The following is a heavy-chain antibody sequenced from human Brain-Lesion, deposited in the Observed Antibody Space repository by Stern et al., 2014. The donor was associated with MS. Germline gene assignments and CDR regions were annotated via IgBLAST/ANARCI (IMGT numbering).Heavy chain of an antibody. D-gene: IGHD4-17*01. CDR2: IYSSGST. J-gene: IGHJ4*02. CDR1: GGSINTNNYY. CDR3: ARTGDDFGDYSLSY. V-gene: IGHV4-39*01. Sequence: QVQLQESGPGLVKPSETLSLTCTVSGGSINTNNYYWGWIRQPPGKGLEWIGNIYSSGSTFYSPSLQSRVTMSVDTSKTPFSLKLSSVTAADTAVYYCARTGDDFGDYSLSYWGQGTLVTVSS.